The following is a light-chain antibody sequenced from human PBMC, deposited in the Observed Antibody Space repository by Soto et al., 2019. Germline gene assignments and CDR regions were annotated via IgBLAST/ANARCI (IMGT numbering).Light chain of an antibody. V-gene: IGLV2-23*01. CDR1: SSDVGSYNL. J-gene: IGLJ3*02. CDR2: EGS. CDR3: CSYAGSATWV. Sequence: QSALTQPASVSGSPGQSITISCTGTSSDVGSYNLVSWYQHHPGKGPKALIYEGSKRPSGVSNRFSGSRSGTTASLTISGLQAEDEAYYYCCSYAGSATWVFGGGTQLTVL.